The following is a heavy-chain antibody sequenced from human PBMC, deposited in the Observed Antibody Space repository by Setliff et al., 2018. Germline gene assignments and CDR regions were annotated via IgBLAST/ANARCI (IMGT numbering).Heavy chain of an antibody. J-gene: IGHJ3*02. CDR3: ARVAPRDYDFSLDARGAFDI. V-gene: IGHV4-34*01. CDR1: GDSFSDYY. Sequence: SETLSLTCAVYGDSFSDYYWSWIRQPPGKGLEYIGHISHGVSTSYSPSLKSRLSISADTSKNQFSLKLSSVTAADTAVYYCARVAPRDYDFSLDARGAFDIWGQGTMVTVSS. D-gene: IGHD3-3*01. CDR2: ISHGVST.